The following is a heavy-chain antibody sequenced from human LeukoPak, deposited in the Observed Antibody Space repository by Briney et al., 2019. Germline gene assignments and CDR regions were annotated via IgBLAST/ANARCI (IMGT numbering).Heavy chain of an antibody. CDR3: AKDLFRSTGGGYFQH. V-gene: IGHV3-30*18. J-gene: IGHJ1*01. CDR2: ISYDGSNK. D-gene: IGHD2-2*01. CDR1: GFTFSSYG. Sequence: GRSLRLSCAASGFTFSSYGMHWVRQAPGKGLEWVAVISYDGSNKYYADSVKGRFTISRDNSKNTLYLQMNSLRAGDTAVYYCAKDLFRSTGGGYFQHWGQGTLVTVSS.